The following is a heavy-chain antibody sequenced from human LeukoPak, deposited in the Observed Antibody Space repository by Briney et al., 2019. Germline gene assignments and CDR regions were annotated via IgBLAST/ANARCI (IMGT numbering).Heavy chain of an antibody. Sequence: GGSLRLSCAASGFTFSHYAMSWVRQPPGKGLEWVSTISSNGACTSSADSVKGRFTISRDISRDTLYLQMDSLRAEDTAIYYCAKAANIVADPFDYWGQGTLVTVSS. J-gene: IGHJ4*02. CDR1: GFTFSHYA. D-gene: IGHD5-12*01. V-gene: IGHV3-23*01. CDR3: AKAANIVADPFDY. CDR2: ISSNGACT.